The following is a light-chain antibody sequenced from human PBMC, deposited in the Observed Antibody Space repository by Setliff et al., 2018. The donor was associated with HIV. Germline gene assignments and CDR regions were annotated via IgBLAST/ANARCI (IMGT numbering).Light chain of an antibody. CDR1: QNIGRS. CDR2: DTS. J-gene: IGKJ4*01. CDR3: QQYNEWPLPLT. Sequence: EIVMTQSPATLSVSPGERVTLSCRASQNIGRSLAWYQQRAGQAPRVIIYDTSTRATGIPARFSGSGSETQFSLTISGLQSEDFAVYYCQQYNEWPLPLTFGGGTKVDIK. V-gene: IGKV3-15*01.